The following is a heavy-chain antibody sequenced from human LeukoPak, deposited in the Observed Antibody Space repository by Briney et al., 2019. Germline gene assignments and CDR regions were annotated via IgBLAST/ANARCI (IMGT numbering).Heavy chain of an antibody. CDR3: ARSPPTGYLYYFDY. CDR2: ISAYNGHT. CDR1: GYTFTSYG. J-gene: IGHJ4*02. V-gene: IGHV1-18*01. D-gene: IGHD3-9*01. Sequence: ASVKVSCKASGYTFTSYGISWVRQAPGQGLEWMGWISAYNGHTYYIQKIRERVTITTDTSTSTAYMELRGLTSDATAVYYCARSPPTGYLYYFDYWGQGTLVTVSS.